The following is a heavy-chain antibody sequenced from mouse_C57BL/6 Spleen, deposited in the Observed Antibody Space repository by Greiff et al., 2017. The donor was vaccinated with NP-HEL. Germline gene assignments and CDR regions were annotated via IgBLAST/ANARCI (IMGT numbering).Heavy chain of an antibody. CDR3: ARSGYYGSSGDY. CDR1: GYTFTSYW. J-gene: IGHJ4*01. Sequence: QVQLQQPGAELVKPGASVKMSCKASGYTFTSYWITWVKQRPGQGLEWIGDIYPGSGSTNYNEKFKSKATLTVDTSSSTAYMQRSSLTSEDSAVYYCARSGYYGSSGDYWGQGTSVTVSS. V-gene: IGHV1-55*01. D-gene: IGHD1-1*01. CDR2: IYPGSGST.